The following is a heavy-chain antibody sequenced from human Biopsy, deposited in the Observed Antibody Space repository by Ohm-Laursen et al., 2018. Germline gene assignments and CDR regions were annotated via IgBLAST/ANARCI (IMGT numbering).Heavy chain of an antibody. CDR3: ARHPTGFWFDP. J-gene: IGHJ5*02. CDR2: IYNTETT. Sequence: TLSLTCPVSGGSISSSTTYYWAWLRQPPGKGLEWIRSIYNTETTFYNPSLKSRVTISVDTSTNKFSLKVSSVTAADTALYFCARHPTGFWFDPWGHGTLVTVSS. CDR1: GGSISSSTTYY. V-gene: IGHV4-39*01.